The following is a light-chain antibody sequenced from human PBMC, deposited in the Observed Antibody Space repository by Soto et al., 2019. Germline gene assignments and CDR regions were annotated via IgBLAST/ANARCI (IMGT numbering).Light chain of an antibody. J-gene: IGKJ4*01. CDR1: QIVFSSSKNRNH. CDR2: WAN. Sequence: DIVMTQSPDSLAVSLGESATIKCKSYQIVFSSSKNRNHLAWYQQRPGQPPKLLIYWANTRESGVTDRFSGSGSGTDFTLTVSSLQAEDVAVYYCQPYFRTPLTFGGGTQVDIK. V-gene: IGKV4-1*01. CDR3: QPYFRTPLT.